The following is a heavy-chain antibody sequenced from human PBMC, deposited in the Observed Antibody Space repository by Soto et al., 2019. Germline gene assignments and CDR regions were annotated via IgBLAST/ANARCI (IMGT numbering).Heavy chain of an antibody. CDR2: IYYSGST. Sequence: SETLSLTCTVSGGSISSYYWSWIRQPPGKGLEWIGYIYYSGSTNYNPSLKSRVTISVDTSKNQFSLKLSSVTAADTAVYYCARQDCTNGVCYTIDYWGQGTLVTVSS. J-gene: IGHJ4*02. V-gene: IGHV4-59*08. CDR1: GGSISSYY. CDR3: ARQDCTNGVCYTIDY. D-gene: IGHD2-8*01.